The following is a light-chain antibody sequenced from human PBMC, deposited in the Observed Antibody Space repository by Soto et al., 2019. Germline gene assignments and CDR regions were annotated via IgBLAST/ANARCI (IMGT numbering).Light chain of an antibody. V-gene: IGKV3-15*01. CDR1: QSISTE. CDR3: QQGHNWPLT. CDR2: SAS. J-gene: IGKJ2*01. Sequence: EIVMTQSPATLSVSPGERATLSCRASQSISTELAWYQQKPCQPPRLLIYSASTRATGVPARFTGSGSGSEFTLTISGLQSEDFAVYYCQQGHNWPLTLGQGTRLEI.